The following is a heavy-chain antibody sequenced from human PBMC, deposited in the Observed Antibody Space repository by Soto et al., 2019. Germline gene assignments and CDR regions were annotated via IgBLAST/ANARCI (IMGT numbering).Heavy chain of an antibody. CDR2: IRPYNGKT. CDR1: GYTCISYG. J-gene: IGHJ4*02. V-gene: IGHV1-18*01. Sequence: QLHLVQSGAEVKKTGASVEVSCKASGYTCISYGISWVRPAPGQGLEWMGWIRPYNGKTIHAQTFHGRVTLTIDTSSSTVYMQLRTVSSNDTAVYYCARAGFSTSWLCILGTGAQGVEIDFWCQGTLVTVSS. CDR3: ARAGFSTSWLCILGTGAQGVEIDF. D-gene: IGHD6-13*01.